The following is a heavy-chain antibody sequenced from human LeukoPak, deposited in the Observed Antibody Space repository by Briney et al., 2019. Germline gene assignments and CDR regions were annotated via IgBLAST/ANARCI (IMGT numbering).Heavy chain of an antibody. Sequence: GGSLRLSCAASGFTFSSYAMSWVRQAPGKGLEWVSTFSGSGGSTHYADSVKGRFTISRDNSKNTLYLQMNSLRAEDTAVYYCAREGYSSSWYYFDYWGQGTLVTVSS. J-gene: IGHJ4*02. CDR1: GFTFSSYA. D-gene: IGHD6-13*01. V-gene: IGHV3-23*01. CDR2: FSGSGGST. CDR3: AREGYSSSWYYFDY.